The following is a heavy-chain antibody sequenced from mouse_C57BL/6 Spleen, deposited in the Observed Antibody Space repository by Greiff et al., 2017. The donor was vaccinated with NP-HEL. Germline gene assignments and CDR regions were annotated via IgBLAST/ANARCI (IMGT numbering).Heavy chain of an antibody. D-gene: IGHD3-2*02. CDR3: ARARLAY. CDR2: IDPSDSYT. J-gene: IGHJ3*01. V-gene: IGHV1-50*01. Sequence: QVQLQQSGAELVKPGASVKLSCKASGYTFTSYWMQWVKQRPGQGLEWIGEIDPSDSYTNYNQKFKGKATLTVDTSSSTAYMQLSSLTSEDSAVYYCARARLAYWGQGTLVTVSA. CDR1: GYTFTSYW.